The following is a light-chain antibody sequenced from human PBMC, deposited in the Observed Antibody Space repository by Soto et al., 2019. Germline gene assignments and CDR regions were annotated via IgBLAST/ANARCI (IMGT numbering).Light chain of an antibody. CDR3: QQYFTSPWT. Sequence: DIVMTQSPDSLAVSLGERATFNCKSSQSILDRSKNKYYLAWYQQKSGQPPKLLLYWSSLRESGVPDRFTGSGSGTDFTLTFNSLQAEDVAVYYCQQYFTSPWTFGQGTKVEI. V-gene: IGKV4-1*01. CDR1: QSILDRSKNKYY. J-gene: IGKJ1*01. CDR2: WSS.